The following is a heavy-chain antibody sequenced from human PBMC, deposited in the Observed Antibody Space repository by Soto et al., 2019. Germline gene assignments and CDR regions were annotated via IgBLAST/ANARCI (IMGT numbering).Heavy chain of an antibody. CDR2: IYYSGST. D-gene: IGHD3-16*02. CDR1: GGSISSGDYY. J-gene: IGHJ4*02. V-gene: IGHV4-30-4*01. Sequence: SETLSLTCTVSGGSISSGDYYWSWIRQPPGKGLEWIGYIYYSGSTYYNPSLKSRVTISVDTSKNQFSLKLGSVTAADTAVYYCASFFMITFGGVIAPPDYWGQGTLVTVSS. CDR3: ASFFMITFGGVIAPPDY.